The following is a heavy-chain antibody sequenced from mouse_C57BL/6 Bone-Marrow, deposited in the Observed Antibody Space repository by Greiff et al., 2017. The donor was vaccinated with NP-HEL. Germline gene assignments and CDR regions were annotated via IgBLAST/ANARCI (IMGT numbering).Heavy chain of an antibody. CDR2: INPNNGGT. D-gene: IGHD4-1*01. J-gene: IGHJ3*01. Sequence: EVQLQQSGPELVKPGASVKISCKASGYTFTDYYMNWVKQSPGKSLEWIGDINPNNGGTSYNQKFKGKATLTVDKSSSTAYMELRSLTSEDSAVYYCARYWDVSAWFAYWGQGTLVTVSA. CDR3: ARYWDVSAWFAY. CDR1: GYTFTDYY. V-gene: IGHV1-26*01.